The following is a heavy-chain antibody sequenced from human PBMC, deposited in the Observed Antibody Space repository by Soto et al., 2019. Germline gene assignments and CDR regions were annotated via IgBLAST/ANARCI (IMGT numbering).Heavy chain of an antibody. J-gene: IGHJ6*02. CDR2: ISSSSSYI. V-gene: IGHV3-21*01. CDR3: ARDGGSSTSRRGYYYGMDV. Sequence: GWSLRLSCAASGFTFSSYSMNWVRQAPGKGLEWVSSISSSSSYIYYADSVKGRLTISRDNAKNSLYLQMNSLRAEDTAVYYCARDGGSSTSRRGYYYGMDVWGQGTTVTVSS. D-gene: IGHD2-2*01. CDR1: GFTFSSYS.